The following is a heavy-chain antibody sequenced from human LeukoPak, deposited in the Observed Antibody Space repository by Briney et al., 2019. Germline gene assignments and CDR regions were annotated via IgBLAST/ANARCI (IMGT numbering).Heavy chain of an antibody. D-gene: IGHD6-13*01. CDR2: MNPNSGNT. CDR3: ARGRAQKNIAAAAKGVGFDY. J-gene: IGHJ4*02. CDR1: GYTFTSYD. Sequence: ASVKVSCKASGYTFTSYDINWVRQATGQGLEWMGWMNPNSGNTGYAQKFQGRVTTTRNTSISTAYMELSSLRSEDTAVYYCARGRAQKNIAAAAKGVGFDYWGQGTLVTVSS. V-gene: IGHV1-8*01.